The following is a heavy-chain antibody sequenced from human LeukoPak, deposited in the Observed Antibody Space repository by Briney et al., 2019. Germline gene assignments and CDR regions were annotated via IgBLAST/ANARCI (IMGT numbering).Heavy chain of an antibody. D-gene: IGHD3-9*01. CDR2: INAGNGNT. Sequence: ASGKVSCKASGYTFTSYAMHWVRQAPGQRLEWMGWINAGNGNTKYSQKFQGRVTITRDTSASTAYMELSSLRSEDTAVYYCAREDGAYYDILTGYYFQHWGQGTLVTVSS. J-gene: IGHJ1*01. V-gene: IGHV1-3*01. CDR1: GYTFTSYA. CDR3: AREDGAYYDILTGYYFQH.